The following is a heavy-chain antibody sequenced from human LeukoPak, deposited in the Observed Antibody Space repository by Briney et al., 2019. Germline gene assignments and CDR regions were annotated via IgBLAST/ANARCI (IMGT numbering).Heavy chain of an antibody. Sequence: SETLSLTCTVSGGSISSYYWSWIRQPPGKGLEWIGYIYYSGSTNYNPSLKSRVTISVDTSKNQFSLKLSSVTAADTAVYYCARESSGDYGPGDFDYWGQGTLVTVSS. CDR3: ARESSGDYGPGDFDY. CDR2: IYYSGST. CDR1: GGSISSYY. J-gene: IGHJ4*02. V-gene: IGHV4-59*12. D-gene: IGHD4-17*01.